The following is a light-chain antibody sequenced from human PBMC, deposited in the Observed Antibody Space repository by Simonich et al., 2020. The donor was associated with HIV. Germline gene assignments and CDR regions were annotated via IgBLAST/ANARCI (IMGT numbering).Light chain of an antibody. CDR2: GAS. V-gene: IGKV3-15*01. Sequence: EIVMTQSPATLSVSPGERATLSGRASQSVSSNLAWYQQKPGQAPRLLIYGASTRATGIPARFSGSGSGTEFTLTISSLQSEDFAVYYCQQYNTWPPAYTFGQGTKLEIK. CDR3: QQYNTWPPAYT. J-gene: IGKJ2*01. CDR1: QSVSSN.